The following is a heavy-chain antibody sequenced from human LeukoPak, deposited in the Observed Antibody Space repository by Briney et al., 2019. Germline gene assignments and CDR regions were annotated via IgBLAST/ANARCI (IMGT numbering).Heavy chain of an antibody. V-gene: IGHV4-30-4*08. Sequence: SQTLSLTCTVSGGSISSGDYYWSWIRQPPGKGLVWIGYIYYSGSTYYNPSLKSRVTISVDTSKNQFSLKLSSVTAADTAVYYCARWIAAAGTIDYWGQGTLVTVSS. CDR3: ARWIAAAGTIDY. D-gene: IGHD6-13*01. CDR2: IYYSGST. CDR1: GGSISSGDYY. J-gene: IGHJ4*02.